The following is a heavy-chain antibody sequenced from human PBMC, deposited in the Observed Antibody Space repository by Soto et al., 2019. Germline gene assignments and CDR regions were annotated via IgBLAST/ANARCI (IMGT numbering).Heavy chain of an antibody. J-gene: IGHJ5*02. V-gene: IGHV1-18*01. CDR1: GYTFTSYG. D-gene: IGHD1-7*01. CDR3: ARDRGDNWNYGGCDP. CDR2: ISAYNGNT. Sequence: QVQLVQSGAEVKKPGASVKVSCKASGYTFTSYGISWVRQAPGQGLEWMGRISAYNGNTNYAQKLQGRVTMTTDTSTRTAYMELRSLRSDATAVYYCARDRGDNWNYGGCDPWGQGTLVTVSS.